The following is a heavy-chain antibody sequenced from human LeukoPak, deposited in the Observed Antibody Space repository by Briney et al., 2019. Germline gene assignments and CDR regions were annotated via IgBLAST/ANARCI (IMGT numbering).Heavy chain of an antibody. CDR1: GGSISSHY. J-gene: IGHJ5*02. D-gene: IGHD6-13*01. V-gene: IGHV4-59*11. CDR2: IYYSGST. CDR3: ARRDSSSWYQEDWFDP. Sequence: SETLSLTCTVSGGSISSHYWSWIRQPPGKGLEWIGYIYYSGSTNYNPSLKSRVTISVDTSKNQFSLKLSSVTAADTAVYYCARRDSSSWYQEDWFDPWGQGTLVTVSS.